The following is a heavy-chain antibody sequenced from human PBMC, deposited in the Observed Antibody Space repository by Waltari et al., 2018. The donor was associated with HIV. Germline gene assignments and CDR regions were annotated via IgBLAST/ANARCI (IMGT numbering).Heavy chain of an antibody. D-gene: IGHD3-10*01. CDR1: GYIFHAYF. CDR2: IKRNGRDT. CDR3: ASVTDSGTALAN. Sequence: VHLVQSGAEVKQPGSSVSVSCKTSGYIFHAYFFCWLRQAPGRALEWVGMIKRNGRDTKSAQRLEARVTLTRDLSTSTGYMELSRRTPDDTAVYYCASVTDSGTALANWGQGTLISVSS. V-gene: IGHV1-2*02. J-gene: IGHJ4*02.